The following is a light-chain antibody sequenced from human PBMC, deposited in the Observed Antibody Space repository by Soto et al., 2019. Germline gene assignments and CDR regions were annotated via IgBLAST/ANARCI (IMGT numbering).Light chain of an antibody. J-gene: IGLJ1*01. CDR1: SSDVGSYNL. CDR3: CSYAGSSTPYV. CDR2: EVS. Sequence: QSALTQPASVSGSPGQSITISCTGTSSDVGSYNLVSWYQQHPGKAPKLMIYEVSKRPSGVSNRFSGSKSVNTASLTISGLQAEDEADYYCCSYAGSSTPYVFGTGTKLTVL. V-gene: IGLV2-23*02.